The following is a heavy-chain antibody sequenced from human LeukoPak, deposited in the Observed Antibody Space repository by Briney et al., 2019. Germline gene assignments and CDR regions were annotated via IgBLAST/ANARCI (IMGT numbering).Heavy chain of an antibody. V-gene: IGHV3-7*01. D-gene: IGHD4-17*01. CDR3: ARGSDYGEIRLHY. J-gene: IGHJ4*02. Sequence: PGGSLRLSGAASGFTFSSYWMSWVRQAPGKGLEWVANIKQDGSEKYYVDSVKGRFTISRDNAKNSLYLQMNSLRAEDTAVYYCARGSDYGEIRLHYWGQGTLVTVSS. CDR1: GFTFSSYW. CDR2: IKQDGSEK.